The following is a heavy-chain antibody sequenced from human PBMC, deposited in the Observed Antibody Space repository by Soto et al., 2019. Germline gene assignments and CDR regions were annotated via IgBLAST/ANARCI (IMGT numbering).Heavy chain of an antibody. V-gene: IGHV3-9*01. CDR1: GFTFDDYA. CDR3: AKGIGYSSSWYSNWFNP. J-gene: IGHJ5*02. D-gene: IGHD6-13*01. CDR2: ISWHSGSI. Sequence: PGGSLRLSCAASGFTFDDYAMHWVRQAPGTGLEWVSGISWHSGSIGYADSVKGRFTISRDNAKNSLYLQMNSLRAEDTALYYCAKGIGYSSSWYSNWFNPWGQGTLVTVSS.